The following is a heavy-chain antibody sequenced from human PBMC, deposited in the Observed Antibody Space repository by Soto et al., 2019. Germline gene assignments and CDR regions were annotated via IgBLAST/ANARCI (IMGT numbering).Heavy chain of an antibody. J-gene: IGHJ6*02. CDR1: GYTFSTSG. Sequence: SVKVSCKASGYTFSTSGMSWLRQAPGQGLEWMGRIIPILGIANYAQKFQGRVTITADESTSTAYMELSSLRSEDTAVYYCARTTVTTEYYYYGMDVWGQGTTVTVSS. CDR2: IIPILGIA. D-gene: IGHD4-17*01. CDR3: ARTTVTTEYYYYGMDV. V-gene: IGHV1-69*04.